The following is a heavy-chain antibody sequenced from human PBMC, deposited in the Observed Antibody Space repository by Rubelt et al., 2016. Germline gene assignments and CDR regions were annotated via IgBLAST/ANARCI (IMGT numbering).Heavy chain of an antibody. J-gene: IGHJ2*01. D-gene: IGHD6-6*01. CDR2: ISAYNGNT. CDR1: GYTFTSYG. V-gene: IGHV1-18*01. CDR3: ARDRIRIAARQGWYFDL. Sequence: QVQLVQSGAEVKKPGASVKVSCKASGYTFTSYGISWVRQAPGQGLEWMGWISAYNGNTNYAQKLQGRVTMTTGTSTSTAYMELRSLRSDDTAVYYCARDRIRIAARQGWYFDLWGRGTLVTVSS.